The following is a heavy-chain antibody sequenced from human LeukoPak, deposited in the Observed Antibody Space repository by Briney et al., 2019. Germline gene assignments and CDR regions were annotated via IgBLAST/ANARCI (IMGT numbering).Heavy chain of an antibody. CDR2: IYTSGST. V-gene: IGHV4-4*07. Sequence: SETLSLTCTVSGGSISSYYWSWIRQPAGKGLEWIGRIYTSGSTNYNPSLKSRVTMSVDTSENQFSLRLSSVTAADTAVYYCARGGYQLLLWDYFDYWGQGTLVTVSS. J-gene: IGHJ4*02. CDR3: ARGGYQLLLWDYFDY. CDR1: GGSISSYY. D-gene: IGHD2-2*01.